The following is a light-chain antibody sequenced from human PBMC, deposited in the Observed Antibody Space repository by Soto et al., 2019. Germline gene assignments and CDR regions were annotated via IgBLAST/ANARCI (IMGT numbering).Light chain of an antibody. V-gene: IGKV3-20*01. CDR3: QHYVTSSIT. J-gene: IGKJ5*01. CDR1: QSVSSY. CDR2: GAS. Sequence: IVLTQSPVSLSLSPGERATLSCRASQSVSSYLAWYQQKPGQAPRLLMYGASSRATGTPDRISGGGSGTDFTLTISRLEPEDFAVYYCQHYVTSSITFGQGTRLEIK.